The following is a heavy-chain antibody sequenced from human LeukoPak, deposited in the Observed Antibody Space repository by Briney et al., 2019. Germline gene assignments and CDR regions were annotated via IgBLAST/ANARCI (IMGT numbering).Heavy chain of an antibody. Sequence: SETLSLTCAVYGGSFSGYYWSWIRQPPGKGLEWIGEINHSGSTNYNPSLKSRVTISVDTSKNQFSLKLSSVTAADTAVYYCARATYYYGSGNTIDYWGQGTLVTVSS. V-gene: IGHV4-34*01. J-gene: IGHJ4*02. CDR2: INHSGST. CDR3: ARATYYYGSGNTIDY. D-gene: IGHD3-10*01. CDR1: GGSFSGYY.